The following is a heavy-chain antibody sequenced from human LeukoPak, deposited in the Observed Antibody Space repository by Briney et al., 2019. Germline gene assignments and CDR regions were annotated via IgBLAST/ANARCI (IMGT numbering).Heavy chain of an antibody. Sequence: SETLSLTCTVSGGSISSYYWSWIRQPPGKGLEWIGEINHSGSTNYNPSLKSRVTISVDTSKNQFSLKLSSVTAADTAVYYCARVPQNHYYDSSGYYYKGRDFYFDYWGQGTLVTVSS. J-gene: IGHJ4*02. CDR1: GGSISSYY. CDR3: ARVPQNHYYDSSGYYYKGRDFYFDY. CDR2: INHSGST. D-gene: IGHD3-22*01. V-gene: IGHV4-34*01.